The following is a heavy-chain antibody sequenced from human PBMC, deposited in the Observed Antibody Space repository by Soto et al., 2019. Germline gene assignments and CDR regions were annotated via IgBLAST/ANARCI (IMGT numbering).Heavy chain of an antibody. Sequence: DVQLVESGGGLIQPGGSRRLSCEASGLTVTGKKYVAWVRQAPGKGLEWVSGVYDTDGSYYADSVKGRFTSARDTSKTIVYLEMNSLTPDDTAVSYCETWRLREHAYDIWCRGTTVTVSS. CDR2: VYDTDGS. D-gene: IGHD4-17*01. V-gene: IGHV3-53*01. CDR3: ETWRLREHAYDI. J-gene: IGHJ3*02. CDR1: GLTVTGKKY.